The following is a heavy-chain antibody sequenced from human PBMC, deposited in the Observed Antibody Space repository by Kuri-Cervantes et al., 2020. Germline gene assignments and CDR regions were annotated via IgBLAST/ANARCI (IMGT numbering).Heavy chain of an antibody. CDR3: AGYTNFWGSYTEY. D-gene: IGHD3-16*01. V-gene: IGHV3-11*01. J-gene: IGHJ4*02. CDR1: GFTFSNAW. Sequence: GESLKISCAASGFTFSNAWMSWVRQAPGKGLEWVSYISSSGSTIYYADSVKGRFTISRDNAKNSLYLQMNSLRAEDTAVYYCAGYTNFWGSYTEYWGQGTLVTDSS. CDR2: ISSSGSTI.